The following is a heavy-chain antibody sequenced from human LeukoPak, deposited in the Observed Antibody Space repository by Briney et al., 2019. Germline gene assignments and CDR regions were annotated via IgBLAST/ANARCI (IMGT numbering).Heavy chain of an antibody. J-gene: IGHJ6*04. Sequence: PGGSLRLSCAASGFTFSSYGVHWVRQAPGKGLEWVSSTSSSSSYIYYADSVKGRFTISRDNAKNSLYLQMNSLRAEDTAVYYCAELGITMIGGVWGKGTTVTISS. CDR1: GFTFSSYG. CDR3: AELGITMIGGV. CDR2: TSSSSSYI. D-gene: IGHD3-10*02. V-gene: IGHV3-21*01.